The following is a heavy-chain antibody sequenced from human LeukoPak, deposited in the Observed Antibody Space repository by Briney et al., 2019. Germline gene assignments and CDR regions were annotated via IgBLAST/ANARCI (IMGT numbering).Heavy chain of an antibody. V-gene: IGHV3-7*05. CDR3: ATDYKGY. Sequence: GGSLRLSCVGSEFTFSTYGMSWVRQAPGKGLEWLANIKQDGSEKYYVDSVKGRFTISRDNAKNSLYLQINSLRADDTAIYYCATDYKGYWGQGTLVTVS. J-gene: IGHJ4*02. CDR2: IKQDGSEK. CDR1: EFTFSTYG. D-gene: IGHD2-15*01.